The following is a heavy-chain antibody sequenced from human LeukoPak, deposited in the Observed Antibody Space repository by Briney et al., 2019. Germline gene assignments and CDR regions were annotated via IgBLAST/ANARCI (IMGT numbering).Heavy chain of an antibody. J-gene: IGHJ3*02. V-gene: IGHV3-48*03. CDR2: ISGSGSTI. Sequence: GGSLRLSCAASGFTFSSYEMNWVRQAPGEGLEWVSYISGSGSTIYYADSVKGRFTISRDNAKNSLYLQMNSLRAEDTAVYYCARDDDSSDQGAFDIWGQGTMVTVSS. D-gene: IGHD3-22*01. CDR1: GFTFSSYE. CDR3: ARDDDSSDQGAFDI.